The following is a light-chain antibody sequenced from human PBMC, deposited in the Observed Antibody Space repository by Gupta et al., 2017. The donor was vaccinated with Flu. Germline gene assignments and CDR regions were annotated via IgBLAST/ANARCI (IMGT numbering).Light chain of an antibody. CDR1: ALPKQY. CDR2: KDS. Sequence: YELTQPPSVSVSPGQTARITCSGDALPKQYAYWYQQKPGQAPVLVIYKDSERPSGIPERFSGSSSGTTVTLTISGVQAEDEADYYCQSADSSGTYRGVFGGGTKLTVL. CDR3: QSADSSGTYRGV. J-gene: IGLJ3*02. V-gene: IGLV3-25*02.